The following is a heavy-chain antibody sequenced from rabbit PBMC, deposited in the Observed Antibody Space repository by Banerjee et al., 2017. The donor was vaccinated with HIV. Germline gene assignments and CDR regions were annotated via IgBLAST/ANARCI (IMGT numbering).Heavy chain of an antibody. J-gene: IGHJ4*01. CDR1: VFSCSNKAV. V-gene: IGHV1S45*01. Sequence: QEQLVESGGGLIKPEGSLKLSCTASVFSCSNKAVRGWVRQAPGKGPEWIPGINAVTGKAVSATGGKGRVPFSKTTSTTVILQITSRPAADTATSFCARDLDGVIGCNFGWWGPGTLVTVS. CDR3: ARDLDGVIGCNFGW. CDR2: INAVTGKA. D-gene: IGHD1-1*01.